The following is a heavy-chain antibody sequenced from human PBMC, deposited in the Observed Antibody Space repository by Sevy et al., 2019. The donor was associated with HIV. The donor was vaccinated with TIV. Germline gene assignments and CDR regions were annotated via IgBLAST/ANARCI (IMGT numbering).Heavy chain of an antibody. CDR2: IYTDGAT. J-gene: IGHJ2*01. CDR3: ARVARQIITYWYFDL. D-gene: IGHD3-10*01. CDR1: GFTVSRDY. Sequence: GGSLRLSCSASGFTVSRDYMTWVRLAPGKGLEWGSLIYTDGATYYADSVRGRFTISRENSQYTLYLQMNSLRAEDTAVHICARVARQIITYWYFDLWGRGTLVTVSS. V-gene: IGHV3-53*01.